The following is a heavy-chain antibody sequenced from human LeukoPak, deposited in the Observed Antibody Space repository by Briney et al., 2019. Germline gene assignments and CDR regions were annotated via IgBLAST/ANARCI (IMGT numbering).Heavy chain of an antibody. V-gene: IGHV1-2*02. Sequence: ASVKVSCKAFGYTFTGYYMHWVRQAPGQGLEWMGWINPNSGGTNYAQKFQGRVTMTRDTSISTAYMELSRLRSDDTAVYYCARDGPVAGTNDYWGRGTLVTVSS. D-gene: IGHD6-19*01. J-gene: IGHJ4*02. CDR2: INPNSGGT. CDR3: ARDGPVAGTNDY. CDR1: GYTFTGYY.